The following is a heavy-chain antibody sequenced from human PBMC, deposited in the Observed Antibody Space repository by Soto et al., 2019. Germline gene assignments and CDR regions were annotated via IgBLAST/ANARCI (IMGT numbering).Heavy chain of an antibody. J-gene: IGHJ6*02. V-gene: IGHV4-31*03. CDR3: ASTSSTYYDCWSGYYYYYYGMDV. CDR1: GGSISSGGYY. D-gene: IGHD3-3*01. Sequence: PSETLSLTCTVSGGSISSGGYYWSWIRQHPGKGLEWIGYIYYSGSTYYNPSLKSRVTISVDTSKNQFSLKLSSVTAADTAVYYCASTSSTYYDCWSGYYYYYYGMDVWGQGTTVTAP. CDR2: IYYSGST.